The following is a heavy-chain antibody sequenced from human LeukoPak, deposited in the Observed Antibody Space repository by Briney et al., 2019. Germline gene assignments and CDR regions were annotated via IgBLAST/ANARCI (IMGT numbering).Heavy chain of an antibody. J-gene: IGHJ3*02. V-gene: IGHV3-23*01. D-gene: IGHD2-15*01. CDR1: GFTFSSYA. CDR3: AKANVKYCSGGSCFDAFDI. Sequence: GGSLRLSCAASGFTFSSYAMSWVRQAPGKGPEWVSAISHSGGTTYYADSVKGRFAITRDNSKNTLYLQMNSLRAEDTAVYYCAKANVKYCSGGSCFDAFDIWGQGTMVTVSS. CDR2: ISHSGGTT.